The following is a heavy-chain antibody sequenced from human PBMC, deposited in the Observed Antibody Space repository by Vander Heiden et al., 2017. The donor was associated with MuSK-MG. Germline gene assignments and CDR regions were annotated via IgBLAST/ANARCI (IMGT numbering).Heavy chain of an antibody. CDR1: GYSISSGYY. CDR2: IYHSGST. Sequence: QVQLQESGPGLVKPSETLSLTCAVSGYSISSGYYWGWIRQPPGKGLEWIGSIYHSGSTYYNPALKSRVTISVDTSKNQLSLKLRSVTAADTAVYYCARQYRGSGWINFDYWGHGTLVTVSS. J-gene: IGHJ4*01. V-gene: IGHV4-38-2*01. CDR3: ARQYRGSGWINFDY. D-gene: IGHD6-19*01.